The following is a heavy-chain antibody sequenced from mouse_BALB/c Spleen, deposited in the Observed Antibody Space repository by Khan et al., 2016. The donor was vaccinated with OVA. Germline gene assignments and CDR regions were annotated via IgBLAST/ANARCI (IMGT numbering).Heavy chain of an antibody. J-gene: IGHJ3*01. CDR1: GFSLTAYG. D-gene: IGHD1-2*01. V-gene: IGHV2-6-7*01. CDR2: IWGDGST. Sequence: VQLVESGPGLVAPSPNLSITCTVSGFSLTAYGVNWVRQSPGKGLEWLGMIWGDGSTDYNSALKSRLSISKDNSQSQAFLQMNSLQTDDTARYYCARELRLGGFTFGGQGTLVTVSA. CDR3: ARELRLGGFTF.